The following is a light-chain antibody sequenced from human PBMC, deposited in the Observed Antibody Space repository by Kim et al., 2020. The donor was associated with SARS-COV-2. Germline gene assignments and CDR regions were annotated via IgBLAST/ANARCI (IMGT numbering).Light chain of an antibody. J-gene: IGKJ4*01. V-gene: IGKV1-33*01. CDR3: QQDYNLPLT. CDR2: DAS. CDR1: QDISNY. Sequence: DIQMTQSPSPLSASVGDRVTITCQASQDISNYLNWYQQKPGKAPKLLIYDASNLETGVPSRFSGSGSGTNFTFSISSLQPEDIATYFCQQDYNLPLTFGGGTKVDIK.